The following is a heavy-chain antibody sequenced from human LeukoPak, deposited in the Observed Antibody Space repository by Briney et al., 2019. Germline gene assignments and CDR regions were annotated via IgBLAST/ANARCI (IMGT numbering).Heavy chain of an antibody. CDR2: ISAYNGNT. CDR1: GYTFTSYG. V-gene: IGHV1-18*01. Sequence: ASVKVSCKASGYTFTSYGISWVRQAPGQGLEWMGWISAYNGNTNYAQKLQGRVTMTRDMSTSTVYMELSSLRSEDTAVYYCARLVRGVRYFDWGAFDIWGQGTMVTVSS. D-gene: IGHD3-9*01. J-gene: IGHJ3*02. CDR3: ARLVRGVRYFDWGAFDI.